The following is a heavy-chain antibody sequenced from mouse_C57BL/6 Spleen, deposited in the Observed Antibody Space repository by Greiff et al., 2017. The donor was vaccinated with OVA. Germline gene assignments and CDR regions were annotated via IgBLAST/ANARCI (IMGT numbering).Heavy chain of an antibody. Sequence: VQLQESGAELVKPGASVKLSCKASGYTFTEYTIHWVKQRSGQGLEWIGWFYPGSGSIKYNEKFKDKATLTADKSSSTVYMELSRLTSEDSAVYFCARHEEGGYDYSYYAMDYWGQGTSVTVSS. CDR2: FYPGSGSI. V-gene: IGHV1-62-2*01. D-gene: IGHD2-4*01. CDR3: ARHEEGGYDYSYYAMDY. J-gene: IGHJ4*01. CDR1: GYTFTEYT.